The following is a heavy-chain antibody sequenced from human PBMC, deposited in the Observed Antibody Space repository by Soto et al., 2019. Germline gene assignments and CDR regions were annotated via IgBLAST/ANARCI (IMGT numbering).Heavy chain of an antibody. J-gene: IGHJ4*02. Sequence: QVQLVQSGAEVKQPGASVKVSCKASGYTFNNYGVTWVRQAPGQGLEWMGWINAYNGHTNYAQKFQDRVAMTTDTSTRTVYMEPRSLRSDDTAVIYCARAMAPDYSDHWGQGTLVTVSS. V-gene: IGHV1-18*01. CDR1: GYTFNNYG. CDR3: ARAMAPDYSDH. CDR2: INAYNGHT.